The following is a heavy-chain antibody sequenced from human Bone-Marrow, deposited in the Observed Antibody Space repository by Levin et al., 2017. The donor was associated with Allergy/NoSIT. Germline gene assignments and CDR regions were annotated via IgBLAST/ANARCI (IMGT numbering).Heavy chain of an antibody. CDR3: ARDPSDSSGWYRLSWYFDR. CDR2: ISSSGSTI. J-gene: IGHJ2*01. CDR1: GFTFSDYY. V-gene: IGHV3-11*01. Sequence: GESLKISCAASGFTFSDYYMSWIRQAPGKGLEWVSYISSSGSTIYYADSVKGRFTISRDNAKNSLYLQMNSLRAEDTAVYYCARDPSDSSGWYRLSWYFDRWGRGTLVTVSS. D-gene: IGHD6-19*01.